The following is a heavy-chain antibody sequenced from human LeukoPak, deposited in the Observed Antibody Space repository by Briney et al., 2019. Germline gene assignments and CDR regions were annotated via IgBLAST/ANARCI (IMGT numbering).Heavy chain of an antibody. D-gene: IGHD6-13*01. CDR2: IRGDTGDT. CDR3: ARVRGNSCDY. CDR1: GYTLSDYY. J-gene: IGHJ4*02. V-gene: IGHV1-2*02. Sequence: AAVTVSCKTSGYTLSDYYMHWVRQAPGQGRAWMGWIRGDTGDTDSPQKFQGRVTMTRDTSSNTAYMELSRLTFDDTARYFCARVRGNSCDYWGQGTLVTVSS.